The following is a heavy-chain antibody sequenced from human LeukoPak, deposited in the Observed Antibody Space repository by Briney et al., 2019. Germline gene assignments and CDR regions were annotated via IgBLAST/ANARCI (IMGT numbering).Heavy chain of an antibody. V-gene: IGHV3-30-3*01. CDR2: ISYDGSNK. CDR1: GFTFSSYA. D-gene: IGHD3-3*01. CDR3: ARGITIFGVVIRKIFDY. J-gene: IGHJ4*02. Sequence: GRSLRLSCAASGFTFSSYAMHWVRQAPGKGLEWVAVISYDGSNKYYADSVKGRFTISRDNSKNTLYLQMNSLRAEDMAVYYCARGITIFGVVIRKIFDYWGQGTLVTVSS.